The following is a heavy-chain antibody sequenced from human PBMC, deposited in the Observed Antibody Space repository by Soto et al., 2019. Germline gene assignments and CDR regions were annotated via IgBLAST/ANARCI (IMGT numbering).Heavy chain of an antibody. J-gene: IGHJ2*01. CDR3: ARDGWGSNWYFEI. D-gene: IGHD3-16*01. V-gene: IGHV3-30*03. CDR1: GFTFSSYG. CDR2: ISYDGKQT. Sequence: PGGSLRLSCAASGFTFSSYGMHWVRQAPGKGLEWVAVISYDGKQTYYADSVKGRFTVSKDKPKRTLYLQMDSLRVDDTAVYYCARDGWGSNWYFEIWGRGTLVTVSS.